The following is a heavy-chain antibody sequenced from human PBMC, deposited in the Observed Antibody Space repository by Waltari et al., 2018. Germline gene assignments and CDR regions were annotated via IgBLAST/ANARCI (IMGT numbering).Heavy chain of an antibody. J-gene: IGHJ4*02. CDR3: AKDQSLVGATSDY. D-gene: IGHD1-26*01. CDR2: ISGSGGRT. Sequence: EVQLLESGGGLVQPGGSLRLSCAASGFTFSSYAMSWVRQAPGKGLEWVSAISGSGGRTYYADSVKGRFTISRDNSKNTLYLQMNSLRAEDTAVYYCAKDQSLVGATSDYWGQGTLVTVSS. V-gene: IGHV3-23*01. CDR1: GFTFSSYA.